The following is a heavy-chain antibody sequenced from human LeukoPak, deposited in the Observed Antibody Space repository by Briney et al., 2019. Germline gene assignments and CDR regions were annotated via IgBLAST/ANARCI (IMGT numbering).Heavy chain of an antibody. CDR3: ARVSHYGTYYDFWSGSDPEYYGMDV. Sequence: SETLSLTCTVSGGSVSSGSYYWSWIRQPPGKGLEWIGYIYYSGSTNYNPSLKSRVTISVDTSKNQFSLKLSSVTAADTAVYYCARVSHYGTYYDFWSGSDPEYYGMDVWGQGTTVTVSS. CDR2: IYYSGST. V-gene: IGHV4-61*01. D-gene: IGHD3-3*01. CDR1: GGSVSSGSYY. J-gene: IGHJ6*02.